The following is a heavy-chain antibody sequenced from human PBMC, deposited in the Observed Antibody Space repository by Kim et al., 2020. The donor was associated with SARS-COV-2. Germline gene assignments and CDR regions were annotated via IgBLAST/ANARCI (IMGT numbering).Heavy chain of an antibody. CDR3: ARAPRGPENWFDP. CDR1: GGSISSSNW. J-gene: IGHJ5*02. D-gene: IGHD5-12*01. Sequence: SETLSLTCAVSGGSISSSNWWSWVRQPPGKGLEWIGEIYHSGSTNYNPSLKSRVTISVDKSKNQFSLKLSSVTAADTAVYYCARAPRGPENWFDPWGQGTLVTVSS. V-gene: IGHV4-4*02. CDR2: IYHSGST.